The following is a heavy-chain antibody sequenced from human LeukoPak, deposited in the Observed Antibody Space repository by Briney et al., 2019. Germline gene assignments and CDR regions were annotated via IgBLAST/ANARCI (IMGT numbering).Heavy chain of an antibody. V-gene: IGHV3-48*04. D-gene: IGHD3-9*01. J-gene: IGHJ4*02. Sequence: PGGSLRLSCAASGFTFSSYALTWVRQAPGKGLEWVSYISSSGSTIYYADSVKGRFTISRDNAKNSLYLQMNSLRAEDTAVYYCASYYDILTGYSDWGQGTLVTVSS. CDR2: ISSSGSTI. CDR1: GFTFSSYA. CDR3: ASYYDILTGYSD.